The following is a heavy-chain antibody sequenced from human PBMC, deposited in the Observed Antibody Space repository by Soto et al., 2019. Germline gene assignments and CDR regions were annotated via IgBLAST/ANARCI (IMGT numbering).Heavy chain of an antibody. D-gene: IGHD2-21*01. J-gene: IGHJ5*02. V-gene: IGHV4-39*01. CDR1: GGSISSSSYY. CDR2: IYYSGST. Sequence: SETLSLTCTVSGGSISSSSYYWGWIRQPPGKGLEWIGSIYYSGSTYYNPSLKSRVTISVDTSKNQFSLRLSSVTAADTAVYYCARGGRDGYNGRGWFDPWGQGTLVTVSS. CDR3: ARGGRDGYNGRGWFDP.